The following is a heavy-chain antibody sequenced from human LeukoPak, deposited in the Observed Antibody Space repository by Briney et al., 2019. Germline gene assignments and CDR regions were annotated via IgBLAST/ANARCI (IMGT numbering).Heavy chain of an antibody. CDR2: ISSSSSTI. CDR3: ARDSESEKYSGYRAFDI. J-gene: IGHJ3*02. Sequence: GGSLRLSCAASGFTFSSYSMNWVCQAPGKGLEWVSYISSSSSTIYYADSVKGRFTISRGNAKNSLYLQMNSLRAEDTAVYYCARDSESEKYSGYRAFDIWGQGTMVTVSS. D-gene: IGHD3-22*01. V-gene: IGHV3-48*01. CDR1: GFTFSSYS.